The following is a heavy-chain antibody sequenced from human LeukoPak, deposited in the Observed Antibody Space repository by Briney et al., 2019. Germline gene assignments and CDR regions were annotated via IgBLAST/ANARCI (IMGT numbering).Heavy chain of an antibody. D-gene: IGHD3-3*01. Sequence: SETLSLTCTVSGGSISGFYWSWIRQPPGKGLEWIGYIYYSGSTNYNPSLKSRVTISVDTSKNQFSLKLSSVTAADTAVYYCARGGSEELRFLEWLFDYWGQGTLVTVSS. CDR1: GGSISGFY. J-gene: IGHJ4*02. V-gene: IGHV4-59*01. CDR2: IYYSGST. CDR3: ARGGSEELRFLEWLFDY.